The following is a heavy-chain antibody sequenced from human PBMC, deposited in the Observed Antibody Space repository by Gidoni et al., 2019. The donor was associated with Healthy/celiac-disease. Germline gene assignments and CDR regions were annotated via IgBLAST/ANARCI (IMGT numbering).Heavy chain of an antibody. D-gene: IGHD5-18*01. CDR2: ISGSGGST. CDR3: AKRAGVDTGFFDY. CDR1: GFTFSSYA. Sequence: VQLLESGGGLVQPGVSLRLSCAASGFTFSSYAMSWVLQAPGKGLEWVSAISGSGGSTYYADSVKGRFTISRDNSKNTLYLQMNSLRAEDTAVYYCAKRAGVDTGFFDYWGQGTLVTVSS. J-gene: IGHJ4*02. V-gene: IGHV3-23*01.